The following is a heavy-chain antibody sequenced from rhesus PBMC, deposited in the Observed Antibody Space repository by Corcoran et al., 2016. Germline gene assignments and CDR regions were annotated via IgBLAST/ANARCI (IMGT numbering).Heavy chain of an antibody. J-gene: IGHJ4*01. CDR1: GGSVSSSNW. Sequence: QVQLQESGPGLVKPSETLSLTCAVSGGSVSSSNWWSWIRQPPGKGLELIGYISGSSGSTYYNPSLKSRVTISTDTSKNQFSLKLSSVTAADTAVYYCARSGYSSSIDYWGQGVLVTVSS. V-gene: IGHV4-65*01. D-gene: IGHD5-24*01. CDR2: ISGSSGST. CDR3: ARSGYSSSIDY.